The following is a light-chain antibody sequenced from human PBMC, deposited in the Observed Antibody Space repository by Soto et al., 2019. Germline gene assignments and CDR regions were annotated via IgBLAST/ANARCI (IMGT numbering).Light chain of an antibody. V-gene: IGKV1-5*01. CDR3: QQDNRHWAT. J-gene: IGKJ1*01. Sequence: EIQMTQSPSPLSASVGDSVTITCRASQSISSWLAWYQQTPGKAPKLLIYDASSLESGVPSRFSGSGSGTEFTLTISSLHSDDFASYYCQQDNRHWATFGQGTKVDI. CDR1: QSISSW. CDR2: DAS.